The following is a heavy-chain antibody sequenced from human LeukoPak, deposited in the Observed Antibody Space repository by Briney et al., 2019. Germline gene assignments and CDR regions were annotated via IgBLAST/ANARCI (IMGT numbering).Heavy chain of an antibody. D-gene: IGHD3-10*01. CDR2: INSDGSTT. CDR3: ARSRGLWYFDL. V-gene: IGHV3-74*01. CDR1: GFTFSSYR. Sequence: GGSLRLSCAASGFTFSSYRMHWVRQAPGKGLVWVSRINSDGSTTSYADSVKGRFTISRDNAKNTLYLQMNSLRVEDTAVYSCARSRGLWYFDLWGRGTLVTVSA. J-gene: IGHJ2*01.